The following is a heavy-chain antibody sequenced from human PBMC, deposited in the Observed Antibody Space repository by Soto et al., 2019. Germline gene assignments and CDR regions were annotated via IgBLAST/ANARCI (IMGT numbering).Heavy chain of an antibody. J-gene: IGHJ3*02. CDR1: GFTFSSYA. CDR2: ISYDGSNK. V-gene: IGHV3-30-3*01. CDR3: ARATSSWYKDAFDI. D-gene: IGHD6-13*01. Sequence: QVQLVESGGGVVQPGRSLRLSCAASGFTFSSYAMHWVRQAPGKGLEWVAVISYDGSNKYYADSVKGRFTISRDNSKNTLYLQMNSLRPEDTAVYYCARATSSWYKDAFDIWGQGTMVTVSS.